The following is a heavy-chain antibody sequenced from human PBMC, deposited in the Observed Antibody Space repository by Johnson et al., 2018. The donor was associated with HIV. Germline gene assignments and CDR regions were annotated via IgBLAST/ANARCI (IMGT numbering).Heavy chain of an antibody. Sequence: EVQLVESGGGVVRPGGSLRLSCAASGFTVSSNEMSWVRQAPGKGLEWVSSISGGSTYYADSRKGRFTISRDNSKNTLHLQMNSLRAEDTAVYYCARDGEWELSHSAFDIWGQGTMVTVSS. D-gene: IGHD1-26*01. J-gene: IGHJ3*02. CDR1: GFTVSSNE. CDR2: ISGGST. V-gene: IGHV3-38-3*01. CDR3: ARDGEWELSHSAFDI.